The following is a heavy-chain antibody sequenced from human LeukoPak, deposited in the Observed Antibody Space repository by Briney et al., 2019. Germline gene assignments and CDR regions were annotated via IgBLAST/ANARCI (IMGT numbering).Heavy chain of an antibody. CDR1: GGAFSSYA. Sequence: ASVKVSCKAAGGAFSSYAISWVRQAPGQGLEWMGRIIPIFGTANYAQKFQGRVTITADESTSTAYMELSSLRSEDTAVYYCARGDTIFGVVPGAFDIWGQGIMVTVSS. CDR2: IIPIFGTA. CDR3: ARGDTIFGVVPGAFDI. D-gene: IGHD3-3*01. V-gene: IGHV1-69*13. J-gene: IGHJ3*02.